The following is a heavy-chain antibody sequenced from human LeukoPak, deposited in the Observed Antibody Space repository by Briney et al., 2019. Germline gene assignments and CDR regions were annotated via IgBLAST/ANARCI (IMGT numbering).Heavy chain of an antibody. CDR1: GFTFSSYG. CDR2: ISYDGSNK. D-gene: IGHD5-18*01. V-gene: IGHV3-30*18. Sequence: GRSLRLSCAASGFTFSSYGMHWVRQAPGKGLEWVAVISYDGSNKYYADSVKGRFTISRDNSKNTLYLQMNSLRAEDTAVYYCAKDEAYSYGYAYWGQGTLVTASS. J-gene: IGHJ4*02. CDR3: AKDEAYSYGYAY.